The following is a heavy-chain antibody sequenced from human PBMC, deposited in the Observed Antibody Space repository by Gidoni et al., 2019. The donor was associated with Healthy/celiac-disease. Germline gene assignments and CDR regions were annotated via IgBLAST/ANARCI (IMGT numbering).Heavy chain of an antibody. CDR2: IIPILGIA. CDR3: ARERYYDSSGYFWFDY. Sequence: QVQLVQSGAAVKKPGSSVKVSCKASGGTFSSYAISWVRQAPGQGLEWMGRIIPILGIANYAQKFQGRVTITADKSTSTAYMELSSLRSEDTAVYYCARERYYDSSGYFWFDYWGQGTLVTVSS. V-gene: IGHV1-69*04. D-gene: IGHD3-22*01. CDR1: GGTFSSYA. J-gene: IGHJ4*02.